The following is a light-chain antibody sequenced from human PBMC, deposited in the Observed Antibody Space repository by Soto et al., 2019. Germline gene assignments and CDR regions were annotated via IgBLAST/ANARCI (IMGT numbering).Light chain of an antibody. V-gene: IGKV3-15*01. CDR1: QSVGSS. CDR2: GAS. CDR3: QQYNNWFT. Sequence: EIVLTQSPGTLSLSPGERATLSCRASQSVGSSLAWYQQKPGQAPRLLMYGASTRVTGIPARFSGSGSGTEFTLTISSLQSEDVAVYYCQQYNNWFTFGQGTRLEIK. J-gene: IGKJ5*01.